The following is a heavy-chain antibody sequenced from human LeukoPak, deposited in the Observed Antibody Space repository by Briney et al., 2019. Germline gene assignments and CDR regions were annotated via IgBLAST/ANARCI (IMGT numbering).Heavy chain of an antibody. J-gene: IGHJ3*02. Sequence: ASVKVSCKASGGTFSSYAISWVRQAPGQGLEWMGGIIPIFGTANYAQKFQGRVTITTDESTSTAYMELSSLRSEDTAVYYCASWRGSSWYDAFDIWGQGTMVTVSS. V-gene: IGHV1-69*05. CDR3: ASWRGSSWYDAFDI. D-gene: IGHD6-13*01. CDR1: GGTFSSYA. CDR2: IIPIFGTA.